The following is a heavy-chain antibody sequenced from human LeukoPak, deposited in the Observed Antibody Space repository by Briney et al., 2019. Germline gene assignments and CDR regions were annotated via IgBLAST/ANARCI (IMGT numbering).Heavy chain of an antibody. CDR2: IYNSGNT. Sequence: SSETLSLTCTVSGGSISSSSYYWGWIRQPPGKGLEWIGSIYNSGNTYYNPSLNSRVTISVGTSKNQFSLRLSSVTAADTAMYYCAREALIEGFYYHMDVWGKGTTVTVSS. V-gene: IGHV4-39*07. J-gene: IGHJ6*03. CDR1: GGSISSSSYY. CDR3: AREALIEGFYYHMDV.